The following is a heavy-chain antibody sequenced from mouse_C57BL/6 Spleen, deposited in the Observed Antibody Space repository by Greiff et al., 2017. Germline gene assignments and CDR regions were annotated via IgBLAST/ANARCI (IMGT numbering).Heavy chain of an antibody. V-gene: IGHV1-62-2*01. CDR1: GYTFTEYT. Sequence: VKLMESGAELVKPGASVKLSCKASGYTFTEYTIHRVKQRSGQGLEWIGWFYPGSGSIKYNEKFKDKATLTADKSSSTGYMELSRLTSEDSAVYFCARREEATRRAAWFAYWGQGTLVTVSA. CDR2: FYPGSGSI. J-gene: IGHJ3*01. D-gene: IGHD1-2*01. CDR3: ARREEATRRAAWFAY.